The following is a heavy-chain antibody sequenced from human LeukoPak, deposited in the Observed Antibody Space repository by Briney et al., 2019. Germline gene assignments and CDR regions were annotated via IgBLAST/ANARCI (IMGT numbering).Heavy chain of an antibody. Sequence: GASVKVSCKASGYTFTGYYMHWVRQAPGQGLEWMGWINPNSGGTNYAQKFQGRVTMTRDTSISTAYMELSGLRSDDTAAYYCARDHGTMVRGVIRPYYYYGMDVWGQGTTVTVSS. CDR2: INPNSGGT. CDR3: ARDHGTMVRGVIRPYYYYGMDV. V-gene: IGHV1-2*02. CDR1: GYTFTGYY. D-gene: IGHD3-10*01. J-gene: IGHJ6*02.